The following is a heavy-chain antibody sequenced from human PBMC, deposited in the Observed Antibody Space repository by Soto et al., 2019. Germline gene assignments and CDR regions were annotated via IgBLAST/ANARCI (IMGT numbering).Heavy chain of an antibody. Sequence: ASVKVSCKVSGYTLTELSMHWVRQAPGKGLEWMGGFDPEDGETIYAQKFQGRVTMTEDTSTDTAYMELSSLRSEDTAVYYCATVPEAAYYDSTSQDYFDYWGQGTLVTVSS. CDR1: GYTLTELS. V-gene: IGHV1-24*01. D-gene: IGHD3-22*01. CDR3: ATVPEAAYYDSTSQDYFDY. CDR2: FDPEDGET. J-gene: IGHJ4*02.